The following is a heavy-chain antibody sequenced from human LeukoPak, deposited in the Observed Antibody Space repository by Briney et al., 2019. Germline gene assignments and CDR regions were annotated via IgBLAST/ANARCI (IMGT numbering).Heavy chain of an antibody. V-gene: IGHV3-7*04. J-gene: IGHJ3*02. CDR2: IKQDGSEK. CDR3: ARGHTSNWDHVFDI. CDR1: GFTFSSYW. Sequence: PGGSLRLSCAVSGFTFSSYWMSWVRQAPGKGLEWVANIKQDGSEKYYVDSVKGRFTISRDNAKNSLYLQMNSLRGEDTAVYFRARGHTSNWDHVFDIWGQGTMVTVSS. D-gene: IGHD6-13*01.